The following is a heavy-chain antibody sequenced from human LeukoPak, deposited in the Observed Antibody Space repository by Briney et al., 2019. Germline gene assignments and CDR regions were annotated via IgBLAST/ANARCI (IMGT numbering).Heavy chain of an antibody. J-gene: IGHJ5*02. CDR2: IYSGGGT. CDR1: GFTVTSNY. D-gene: IGHD6-13*01. V-gene: IGHV3-66*01. CDR3: ARGNFGYHSSWSFDP. Sequence: GGSLRLSCAASGFTVTSNYMTWVRQAPGKGLEWVSVIYSGGGTNYADSVKGRFTISRGNSKNTLYLQMTSLRAEDTALYYCARGNFGYHSSWSFDPWGQGTLVTVSS.